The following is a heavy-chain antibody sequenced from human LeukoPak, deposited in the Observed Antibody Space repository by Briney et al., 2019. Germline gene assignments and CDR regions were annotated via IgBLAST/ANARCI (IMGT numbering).Heavy chain of an antibody. V-gene: IGHV3-66*01. J-gene: IGHJ4*02. D-gene: IGHD3-10*01. CDR1: GFTFSSYA. CDR3: ATTPRHYYGSGSQIDY. CDR2: IYSGGST. Sequence: GGSLRLSCAASGFTFSSYAMSWVRQAPGKGLEWVSVIYSGGSTYYADSVKGRFTISRDNSKNTLYLQMNSLRAEDTAVYYCATTPRHYYGSGSQIDYWGQGTLVTVSS.